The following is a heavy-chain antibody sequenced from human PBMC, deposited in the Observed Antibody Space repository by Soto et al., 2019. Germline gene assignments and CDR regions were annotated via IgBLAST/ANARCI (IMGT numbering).Heavy chain of an antibody. Sequence: EVQLVESGGGLVQPGGSLRLSCVASGFTVSRYWMSWVRQAPGKGLEWVASIKEDGSETYYVDSVRGRFTISRDQAKNSLYLQMNTRRAEDTAVYYCARWRYWGQGTLVTVSS. V-gene: IGHV3-7*05. J-gene: IGHJ4*02. CDR2: IKEDGSET. CDR3: ARWRY. CDR1: GFTVSRYW.